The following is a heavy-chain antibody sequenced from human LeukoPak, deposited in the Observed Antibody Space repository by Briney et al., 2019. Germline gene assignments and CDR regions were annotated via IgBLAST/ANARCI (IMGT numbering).Heavy chain of an antibody. Sequence: SETLSLTCTVSGVSISSRSYYEGGMRQPPGKGLEGIGSIYYSGSTYYNPSLKRRVTISVDASKNHFSLNVISVTAPDTAVYFRARGPYSYDSSGALDIWGQGTMVTVSS. V-gene: IGHV4-39*02. CDR3: ARGPYSYDSSGALDI. CDR1: GVSISSRSYY. J-gene: IGHJ3*02. CDR2: IYYSGST. D-gene: IGHD3-22*01.